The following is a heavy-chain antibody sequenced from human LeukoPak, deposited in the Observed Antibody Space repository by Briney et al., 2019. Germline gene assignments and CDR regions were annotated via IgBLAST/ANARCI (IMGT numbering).Heavy chain of an antibody. D-gene: IGHD3-22*01. Sequence: QSGGSLRLSCAVSGFTFSSYGMHWVRQAPGKGLEWVAVISYDGSNKYYADSVKGRFTISRDNSKNTLYLQMNSLRAEDTAVYYCAKVRGSSGYYRYYFDYWGQGTLVTVSS. J-gene: IGHJ4*02. CDR2: ISYDGSNK. CDR1: GFTFSSYG. CDR3: AKVRGSSGYYRYYFDY. V-gene: IGHV3-30*18.